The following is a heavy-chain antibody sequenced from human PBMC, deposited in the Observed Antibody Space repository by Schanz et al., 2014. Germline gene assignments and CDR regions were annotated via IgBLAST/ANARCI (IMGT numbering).Heavy chain of an antibody. V-gene: IGHV1-18*01. D-gene: IGHD3-10*01. J-gene: IGHJ6*02. CDR2: ISAYNGHT. CDR1: GYTFNNYTYV. CDR3: ARAKRFGDMDV. Sequence: QVQVVQSGAEVKKPGASVKVSCKASGYTFNNYTYVMIWVRQAPGQGLEWMGWISAYNGHTDYAQKLQGRVTLTTDTSTSTAYMELRNLRSDDTAVYYCARAKRFGDMDVWDQGTTVTVSS.